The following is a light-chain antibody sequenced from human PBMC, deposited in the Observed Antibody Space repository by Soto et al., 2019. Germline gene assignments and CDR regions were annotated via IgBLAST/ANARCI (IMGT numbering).Light chain of an antibody. Sequence: QSVLTQPPSASGTPGQRVTISCSGSRSTIGSNYVYWYQQIPGAAPRLLIHSDNQRPLGVPDRFSGSKYGTSASLAISGLRSEDEADYYCAAWDDSLRGGVFGGGTKLTVL. CDR2: SDN. CDR3: AAWDDSLRGGV. CDR1: RSTIGSNY. V-gene: IGLV1-47*02. J-gene: IGLJ3*02.